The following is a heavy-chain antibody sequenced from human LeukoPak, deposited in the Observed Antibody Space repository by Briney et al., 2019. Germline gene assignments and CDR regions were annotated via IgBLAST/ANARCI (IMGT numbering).Heavy chain of an antibody. D-gene: IGHD5-12*01. V-gene: IGHV4-39*01. CDR2: IHYSGST. CDR1: GGSISGRNYY. CDR3: ARQGAGRSGYARSPSKDV. Sequence: KPSETLSLTCTFSGGSISGRNYYWGWIRQAPGKGPEWIASIHYSGSTYYDPSLRSRVTISLDMSNNQLSLKLASVTAADTAVYYCARQGAGRSGYARSPSKDVWGTGTTVIVSS. J-gene: IGHJ6*04.